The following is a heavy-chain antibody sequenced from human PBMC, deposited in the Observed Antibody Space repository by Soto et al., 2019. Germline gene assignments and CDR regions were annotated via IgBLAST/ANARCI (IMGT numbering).Heavy chain of an antibody. CDR3: TRGAGSGYLGAFDY. V-gene: IGHV3-49*04. CDR1: GFTFGDYA. CDR2: IRSKAYGGTT. J-gene: IGHJ4*02. D-gene: IGHD3-3*01. Sequence: PGGSLRLSCTASGFTFGDYAMSWVRQAPGKGLEWVGFIRSKAYGGTTEYAASVKGRFTISRDDSKSIAYLQMNSLKTEDTAVCYCTRGAGSGYLGAFDYWGQGTLVTVSS.